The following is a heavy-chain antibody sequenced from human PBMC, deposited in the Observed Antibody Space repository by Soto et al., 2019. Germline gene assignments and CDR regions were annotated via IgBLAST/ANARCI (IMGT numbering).Heavy chain of an antibody. CDR2: IYSGGST. J-gene: IGHJ4*02. CDR3: ARDAYCGGDLVCYFDY. V-gene: IGHV3-53*01. CDR1: GFTVSSNY. D-gene: IGHD2-21*02. Sequence: GGSLRLSCAASGFTVSSNYMSWVRQAPGKGLEWVSVIYSGGSTYYADSVKGRFTISRDNSKNTLYLQMNSLRAEDTAVYYCARDAYCGGDLVCYFDYWGQGTLVTVSS.